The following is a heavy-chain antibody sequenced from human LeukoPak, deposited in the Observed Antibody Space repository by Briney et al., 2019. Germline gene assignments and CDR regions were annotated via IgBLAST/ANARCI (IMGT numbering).Heavy chain of an antibody. J-gene: IGHJ4*02. CDR1: GFTFSSYA. CDR2: ISGSGGST. D-gene: IGHD3-22*01. V-gene: IGHV3-23*01. CDR3: AKDMLYYDSSGYYPSYFDY. Sequence: GGSLRLSCAASGFTFSSYAKSWVRQAPGKGLEWVSAISGSGGSTYYADSVKGRFTISRDNSKNTLYLQMNSLRAEDTAVYYCAKDMLYYDSSGYYPSYFDYWGQGTLVTVSS.